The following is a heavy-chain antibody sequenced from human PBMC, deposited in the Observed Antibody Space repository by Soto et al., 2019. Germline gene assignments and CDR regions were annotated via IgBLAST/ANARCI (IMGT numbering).Heavy chain of an antibody. J-gene: IGHJ6*03. Sequence: EVQLLESGGDLVQPGGSLRLSCAASGFTFSSIAMTWVRQAPGKGLEWVSAISGSGARTYNAHSVKGRFTISRDHSKNTVNLQMNSLRANDTAVYYCAKALGSSWQHYYMDVWCRGTTVPVSS. CDR3: AKALGSSWQHYYMDV. CDR1: GFTFSSIA. V-gene: IGHV3-23*01. CDR2: ISGSGART. D-gene: IGHD6-13*01.